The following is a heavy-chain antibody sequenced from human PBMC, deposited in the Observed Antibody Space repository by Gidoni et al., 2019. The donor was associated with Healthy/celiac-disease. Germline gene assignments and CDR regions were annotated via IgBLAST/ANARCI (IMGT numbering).Heavy chain of an antibody. CDR3: ARQWATGYQPAVFDY. V-gene: IGHV4-34*01. CDR2: INHSGST. Sequence: QVPLQQWGAGLLKPSETLSLTCAVYGGSFSGYYWSWIRQPPGKGLEWIGEINHSGSTNYNPSLKSRVTISVDTSKNQFSLKLSSVTAADTAVYYCARQWATGYQPAVFDYWGQGTLVTVSS. CDR1: GGSFSGYY. J-gene: IGHJ4*02. D-gene: IGHD3-9*01.